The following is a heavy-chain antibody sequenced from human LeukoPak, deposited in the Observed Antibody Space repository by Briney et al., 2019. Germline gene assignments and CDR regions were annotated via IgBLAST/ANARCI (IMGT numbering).Heavy chain of an antibody. CDR2: ISSSGSII. CDR1: GFTFSDYY. D-gene: IGHD3-22*01. J-gene: IGHJ4*02. CDR3: ARVGYDSSGRFDY. Sequence: GGTLRLSCAASGFTFSDYYMTWIRQAPGKGLEWVSYISSSGSIIYYADSVKGRFIISRDNAKNSLYLQMNSLRAEDTAVYFCARVGYDSSGRFDYWGQGTLVTVSS. V-gene: IGHV3-11*04.